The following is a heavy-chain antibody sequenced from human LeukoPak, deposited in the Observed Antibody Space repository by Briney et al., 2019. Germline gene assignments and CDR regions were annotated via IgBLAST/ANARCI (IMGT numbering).Heavy chain of an antibody. Sequence: PGESLKISCKGSGYSFTSYWIGWVRQMPGKGLEWMGIIYPGDSDTRYSPSFQGQVTISADKSISTAYLQWSSLKASDTAMYYCARQRYDSSGYHAPIDIWGQGTMVTVSS. CDR3: ARQRYDSSGYHAPIDI. V-gene: IGHV5-51*01. J-gene: IGHJ3*02. D-gene: IGHD3-22*01. CDR2: IYPGDSDT. CDR1: GYSFTSYW.